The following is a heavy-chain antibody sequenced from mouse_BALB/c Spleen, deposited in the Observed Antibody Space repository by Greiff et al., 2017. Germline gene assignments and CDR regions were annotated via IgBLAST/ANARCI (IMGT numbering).Heavy chain of an antibody. D-gene: IGHD2-4*01. CDR2: ISYSGST. V-gene: IGHV3-2*02. CDR3: ASPMITFDY. Sequence: EVKLQESGPGLVKPSQSLSLTCTVTGYSITSDYAWNWIRQFPGNKLEWMGYISYSGSTSYNPSLKSRISITRDTSKNQFFLQLNSVTTEDTATYYCASPMITFDYWGQGTTLTVSS. J-gene: IGHJ2*01. CDR1: GYSITSDYA.